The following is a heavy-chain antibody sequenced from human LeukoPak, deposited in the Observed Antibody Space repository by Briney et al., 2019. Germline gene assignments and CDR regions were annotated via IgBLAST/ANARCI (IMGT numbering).Heavy chain of an antibody. Sequence: GESLKISCKASGYSFTSYWIGWVRQMPGKGLEWMGIIYPSDSDTRYSPSFQGQVTMSVDKSINTAYLQWSSLKASDSALYYCARELPGSYGELLAFDFWGPGTLVTVSS. CDR1: GYSFTSYW. CDR3: ARELPGSYGELLAFDF. CDR2: IYPSDSDT. D-gene: IGHD1-26*01. V-gene: IGHV5-51*01. J-gene: IGHJ4*02.